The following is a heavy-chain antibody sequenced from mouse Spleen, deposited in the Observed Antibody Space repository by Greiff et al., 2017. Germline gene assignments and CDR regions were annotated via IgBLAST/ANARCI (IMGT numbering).Heavy chain of an antibody. Sequence: DVKLQESGPGLVKPSQSLSLTCSVTGYSITSGYYWNWIRQFPGNKLEWMGYISYDGSNNYNPSLKNRISITRDTSKNQFFLKLNSVTTEDTATYYCARRYGNYDAMDYWGQGTSVTVSS. CDR2: ISYDGSN. J-gene: IGHJ4*01. CDR1: GYSITSGYY. V-gene: IGHV3-6*01. CDR3: ARRYGNYDAMDY. D-gene: IGHD2-1*01.